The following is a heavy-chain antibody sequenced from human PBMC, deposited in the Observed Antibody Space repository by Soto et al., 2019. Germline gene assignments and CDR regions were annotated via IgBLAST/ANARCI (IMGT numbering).Heavy chain of an antibody. D-gene: IGHD6-19*01. Sequence: SVKVSCKASGGTFSSYAISWVRQAPGQGLEWMGGIIPIFGTANYAQKFQGRVTITADESTSTAYMELSSLRSEDTAVYYCARASLMNSPEYSSGWGNYYYGMDVWGQGTTVTVSS. CDR3: ARASLMNSPEYSSGWGNYYYGMDV. CDR1: GGTFSSYA. J-gene: IGHJ6*02. CDR2: IIPIFGTA. V-gene: IGHV1-69*13.